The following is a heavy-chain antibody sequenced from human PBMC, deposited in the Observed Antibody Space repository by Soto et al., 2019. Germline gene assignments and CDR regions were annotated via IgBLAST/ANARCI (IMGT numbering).Heavy chain of an antibody. CDR2: INHSGST. CDR3: ARGWIVGAIFDY. CDR1: GGSFSGYY. Sequence: PSETLSLTCAVYGGSFSGYYWSWIRQPPGKGLEWIGEINHSGSTTYNPSLKSRVTISVDTSKNQFSLKLSSVTAADTAVYYCARGWIVGAIFDYWGQGTLVTVSS. V-gene: IGHV4-34*01. J-gene: IGHJ4*02. D-gene: IGHD1-26*01.